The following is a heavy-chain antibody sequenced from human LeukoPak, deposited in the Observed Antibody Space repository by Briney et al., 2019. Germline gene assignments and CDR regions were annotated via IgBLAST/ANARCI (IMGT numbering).Heavy chain of an antibody. CDR3: AKGIYSSGWSYFDY. D-gene: IGHD6-19*01. CDR1: GFTFSNSA. CDR2: LSGGGITT. V-gene: IGHV3-23*01. Sequence: GGSLRLSCAASGFTFSNSAMSWVRQAPGKGLEGVSTLSGGGITTYYADSVKGRFTISRDNSKNTLYLQMNSLRAEDTAVYYCAKGIYSSGWSYFDYWGHGTLVTVSS. J-gene: IGHJ4*01.